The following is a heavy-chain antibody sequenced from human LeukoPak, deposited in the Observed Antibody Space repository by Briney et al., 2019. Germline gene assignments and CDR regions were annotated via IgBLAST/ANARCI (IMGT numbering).Heavy chain of an antibody. J-gene: IGHJ4*02. CDR3: ARAQGRGTVDY. V-gene: IGHV4-34*01. Sequence: SETLSLTCAVYGGSFSGYYWSWIRQPPGKGLEWIGEINHSGSTSYNPSLKSRVTISVDTSKNQFSLKLSSVTAADTAVYYCARAQGRGTVDYWGQGTLVTVSS. D-gene: IGHD3-10*01. CDR2: INHSGST. CDR1: GGSFSGYY.